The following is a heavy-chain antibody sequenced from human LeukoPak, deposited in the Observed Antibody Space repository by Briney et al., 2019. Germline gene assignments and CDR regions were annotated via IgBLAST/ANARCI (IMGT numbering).Heavy chain of an antibody. CDR1: GGSISSYY. D-gene: IGHD3-22*01. Sequence: ETLSLTXTXSGGSISSYYWSWIRQPPGKGLEWIGYIYYSGSTNYNPSLKSRVTISVDTSKNQFSLKLTSVTAAATAVYSCARQSVVVIDYYGMDVWGQGTTVTVSS. CDR3: ARQSVVVIDYYGMDV. J-gene: IGHJ6*02. CDR2: IYYSGST. V-gene: IGHV4-59*08.